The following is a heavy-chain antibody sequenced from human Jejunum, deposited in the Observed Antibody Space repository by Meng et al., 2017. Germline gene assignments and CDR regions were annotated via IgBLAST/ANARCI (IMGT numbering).Heavy chain of an antibody. D-gene: IGHD1-26*01. V-gene: IGHV4-61*08. Sequence: QVHLRGSGPGLVRPSATLSLICTVAGGSVGRAGYQWGWIRQPPGRGLEWIGYANTNYNPSLKRRVTISLDTSRNLFSLSLTSVTAADTAVYYCARDSMGSLDYWGQGILVTVSS. J-gene: IGHJ4*02. CDR1: GGSVGRAGYQ. CDR2: ANT. CDR3: ARDSMGSLDY.